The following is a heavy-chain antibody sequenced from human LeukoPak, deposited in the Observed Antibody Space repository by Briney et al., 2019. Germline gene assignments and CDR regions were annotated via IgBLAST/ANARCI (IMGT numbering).Heavy chain of an antibody. CDR2: ITSDGSNI. D-gene: IGHD3-16*01. J-gene: IGHJ4*02. CDR3: ARGGHSSFDY. V-gene: IGHV3-74*01. Sequence: GGSLRLSCAASGFTFSNFWLHWVRQAPGKGLEWVSRITSDGSNINYADPVQGRFTISRDNAKNTLYLQMNSLRAEDTAVYYCARGGHSSFDYWGQGALVTVSP. CDR1: GFTFSNFW.